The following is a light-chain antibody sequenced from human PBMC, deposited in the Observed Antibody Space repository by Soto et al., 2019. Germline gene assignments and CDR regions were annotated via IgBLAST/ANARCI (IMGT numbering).Light chain of an antibody. CDR2: RNT. CDR3: QSYDSSLSVSV. V-gene: IGLV1-40*01. J-gene: IGLJ3*02. CDR1: SSNIGAGYD. Sequence: QSVLTQPPSVSGAPGQRVTISCTGSSSNIGAGYDVHWYQQLPGTAPKILIYRNTNRPSGVPDRFSGSKSGTSASLAITGLQAEDEADYYCQSYDSSLSVSVFGGGTKLTVL.